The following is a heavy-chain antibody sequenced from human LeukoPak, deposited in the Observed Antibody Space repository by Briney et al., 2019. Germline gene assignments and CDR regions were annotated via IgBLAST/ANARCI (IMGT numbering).Heavy chain of an antibody. CDR3: ARTNYYDSSGYQGAGTYYYGMDV. CDR1: GGTFSSYA. V-gene: IGHV1-69*06. J-gene: IGHJ6*02. Sequence: SVKVSCKASGGTFSSYAISWVRQAPGQGLEWMGGIIPIFGTANYAQKFQGRVTITADKSASTAYMELSSLRSDDTAVYYCARTNYYDSSGYQGAGTYYYGMDVWGPGTTVTVSS. D-gene: IGHD3-22*01. CDR2: IIPIFGTA.